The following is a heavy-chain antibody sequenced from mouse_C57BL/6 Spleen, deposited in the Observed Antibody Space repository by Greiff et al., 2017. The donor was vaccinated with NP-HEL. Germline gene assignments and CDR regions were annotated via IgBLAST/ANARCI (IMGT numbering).Heavy chain of an antibody. V-gene: IGHV5-4*01. J-gene: IGHJ4*01. D-gene: IGHD2-3*01. Sequence: EVQVVESGGGLVKPGGSLKLSCAASGFTFSSYAMSWVRQTPGKRLEWVAIISDGGSYTYYPDNVKGRFTISRDNAKNNLYLQMSHLKTEDTAMYYGAREGDDDYYGGTYYAMDYWGQGTSVTVSS. CDR1: GFTFSSYA. CDR3: AREGDDDYYGGTYYAMDY. CDR2: ISDGGSYT.